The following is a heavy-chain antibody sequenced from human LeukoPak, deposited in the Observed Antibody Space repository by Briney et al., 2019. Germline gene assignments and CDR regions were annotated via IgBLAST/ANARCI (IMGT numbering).Heavy chain of an antibody. J-gene: IGHJ4*02. Sequence: PSETRSLTCAVYGGSFSGYYWSWIRQPPGKGLEWIGEINHSGSTNYNPSLKSRVTISVDTSKNQFSLKLSSVTAADTAVYYCARGGYYDFWSGFYFDYWGQGTLVTVSS. CDR1: GGSFSGYY. V-gene: IGHV4-34*01. CDR2: INHSGST. D-gene: IGHD3-3*01. CDR3: ARGGYYDFWSGFYFDY.